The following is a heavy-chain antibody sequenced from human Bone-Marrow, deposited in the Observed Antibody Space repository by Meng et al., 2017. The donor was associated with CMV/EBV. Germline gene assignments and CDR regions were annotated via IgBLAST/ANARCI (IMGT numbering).Heavy chain of an antibody. V-gene: IGHV4-34*01. J-gene: IGHJ4*02. CDR1: GGSFSGYY. CDR3: ARGNYGTR. D-gene: IGHD5-24*01. CDR2: INHSGST. Sequence: GSLRLSCAVYGGSFSGYYWSWIRQPPGKGLEWIGEINHSGSTNYNPSLKSRVTISVDTSKNQFSLKLSSVTAADTAVYYCARGNYGTRWGQGTLVTVSS.